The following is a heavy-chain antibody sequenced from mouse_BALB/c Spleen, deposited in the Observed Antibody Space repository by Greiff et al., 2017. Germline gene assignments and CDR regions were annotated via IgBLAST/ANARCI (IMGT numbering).Heavy chain of an antibody. CDR1: GYTFSSYW. V-gene: IGHV1-9*01. D-gene: IGHD2-4*01. J-gene: IGHJ3*01. CDR3: ARRAMITTGAAWFAY. Sequence: QVHVKQSGAELMKPGASVKISCKATGYTFSSYWIEWVKQRPGHGLEWIGEILPGSGSTNYNEKFKGKATFTADTSSNTAYMQLSSLTSEDSAVYYCARRAMITTGAAWFAYWGQGTLVTVSA. CDR2: ILPGSGST.